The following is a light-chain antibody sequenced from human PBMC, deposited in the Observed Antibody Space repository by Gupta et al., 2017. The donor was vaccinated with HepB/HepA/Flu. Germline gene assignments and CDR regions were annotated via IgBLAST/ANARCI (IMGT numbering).Light chain of an antibody. J-gene: IGLJ2*01. Sequence: QSALTPPASVSGSPGQSISISCTGTSSDVGSDNLVSWYQQHPGKAPKLMIYEVSKRPSGVSNRFSGSKSGNTASLTISWLQAEDEADYYCCSYAGSSTWVVFGGGTKLTVL. V-gene: IGLV2-23*02. CDR3: CSYAGSSTWVV. CDR1: SSDVGSDNL. CDR2: EVS.